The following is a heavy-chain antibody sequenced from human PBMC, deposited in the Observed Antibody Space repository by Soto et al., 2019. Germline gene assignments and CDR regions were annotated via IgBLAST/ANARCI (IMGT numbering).Heavy chain of an antibody. D-gene: IGHD3-3*01. Sequence: GASVKVSCKASGYIFTAHSMHWVRQAPGQGLEWMGWISAYNGNTNYAQKLQGRVTMTTDTSTSTAYMELRSLRSDDTAVYYCARVMGYDFWSGYSSPNDYWGQGTLVTVSS. J-gene: IGHJ4*02. CDR1: GYIFTAHS. V-gene: IGHV1-18*04. CDR2: ISAYNGNT. CDR3: ARVMGYDFWSGYSSPNDY.